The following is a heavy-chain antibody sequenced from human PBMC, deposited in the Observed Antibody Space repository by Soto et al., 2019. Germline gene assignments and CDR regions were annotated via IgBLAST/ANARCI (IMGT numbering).Heavy chain of an antibody. Sequence: PSETLSLTCTVSGGSLSSGNYYWSWIRQPPGKGLECIGYIYDSGNTYYNPSLKSRVTISVDTAKTQFSLKLSSVTAADTAVYYCARVDYGDYAFDYWGQGTLVTVSS. D-gene: IGHD4-17*01. CDR3: ARVDYGDYAFDY. CDR1: GGSLSSGNYY. V-gene: IGHV4-30-4*01. CDR2: IYDSGNT. J-gene: IGHJ4*02.